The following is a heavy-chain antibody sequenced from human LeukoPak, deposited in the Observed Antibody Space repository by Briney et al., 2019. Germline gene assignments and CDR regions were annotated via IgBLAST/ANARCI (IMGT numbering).Heavy chain of an antibody. CDR2: VSSRGGRT. D-gene: IGHD4-23*01. J-gene: IGHJ4*02. V-gene: IGHV3-64D*09. Sequence: GGSLRLSCSASGFTFSSFAMHWIRQAPGKGLEYVSGVSSRGGRTYYTDSLKGRFAVSRDNSKNTMYLHMNSLRVDDTAVYYCAKVYAGIVFDHWGQGTPVTVSS. CDR3: AKVYAGIVFDH. CDR1: GFTFSSFA.